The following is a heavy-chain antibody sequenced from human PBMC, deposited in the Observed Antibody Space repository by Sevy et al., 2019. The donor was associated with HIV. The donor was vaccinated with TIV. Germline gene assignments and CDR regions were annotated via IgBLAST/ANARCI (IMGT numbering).Heavy chain of an antibody. V-gene: IGHV5-51*01. CDR1: GYSFTNSW. CDR2: IYPDDSDT. Sequence: GESPKISCRASGYSFTNSWITWVRQMPGKGLEWMGIIYPDDSDTRYSPSFQGQVTISADKSSSTVYLQWSSLKAADTAMYYCATTPRPTYGFDVWGQGTTVTVSS. J-gene: IGHJ6*02. CDR3: ATTPRPTYGFDV.